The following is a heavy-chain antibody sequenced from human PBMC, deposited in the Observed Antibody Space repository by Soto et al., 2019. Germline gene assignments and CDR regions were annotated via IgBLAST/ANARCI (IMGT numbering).Heavy chain of an antibody. V-gene: IGHV1-18*01. J-gene: IGHJ4*02. CDR3: AKSPLGEMATV. Sequence: QVQLVQSGGEVKKPRASVTVSCKAAGYTFINYHITWVRQAPGQGLEWMAWINTYNGMTDYAQRFQGRVTMTRDTYASTTHMERKNLGSDDTAVYCFAKSPLGEMATVWGQGTLVTVSS. D-gene: IGHD4-4*01. CDR1: GYTFINYH. CDR2: INTYNGMT.